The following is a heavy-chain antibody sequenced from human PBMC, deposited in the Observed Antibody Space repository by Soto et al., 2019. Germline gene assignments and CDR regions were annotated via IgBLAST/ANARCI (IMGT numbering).Heavy chain of an antibody. CDR3: ARAGAVTRSRRYFAL. V-gene: IGHV4-39*02. D-gene: IGHD4-4*01. CDR1: GGSFSSSSDY. Sequence: QLQLQESGPGLVKPSETLSLTCIVSGGSFSSSSDYWGWIRQPPGKGLEWIGTIDYSGNTNYNPSLKSRVTISEDTSKTHFSLKLSSVTVADTAVYYCARAGAVTRSRRYFALWGRGPLVTVSS. CDR2: IDYSGNT. J-gene: IGHJ2*01.